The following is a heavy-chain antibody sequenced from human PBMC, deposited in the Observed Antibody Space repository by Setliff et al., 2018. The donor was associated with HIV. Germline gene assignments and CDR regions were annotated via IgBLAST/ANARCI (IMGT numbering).Heavy chain of an antibody. CDR1: GFSFSNYA. J-gene: IGHJ4*02. CDR3: AKVPTRIQPRYFDY. D-gene: IGHD5-18*01. V-gene: IGHV3-23*01. Sequence: GGSLRLSCAASGFSFSNYAMSWVRQAPGKGLEWVSTINSGERTFYAKSVKGRFTISRDNSKSTLYLQVNSLRAEDTAVYYCAKVPTRIQPRYFDYWGQGTLVTVSS. CDR2: INSGERT.